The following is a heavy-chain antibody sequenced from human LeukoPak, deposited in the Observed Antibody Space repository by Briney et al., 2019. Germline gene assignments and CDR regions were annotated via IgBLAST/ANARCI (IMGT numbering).Heavy chain of an antibody. J-gene: IGHJ5*02. CDR2: IYTSGST. Sequence: PSETLSLTCTVSGGSISSYYWSWIRQPAGKGLEWIGRIYTSGSTNYNPSLKSRVTMSVDTSKNQFSLKLSPVTAADTAVYYCARETSEGDYYDSSGYGNQYNWFDPWGQGTLVTVSS. V-gene: IGHV4-4*07. CDR1: GGSISSYY. D-gene: IGHD3-22*01. CDR3: ARETSEGDYYDSSGYGNQYNWFDP.